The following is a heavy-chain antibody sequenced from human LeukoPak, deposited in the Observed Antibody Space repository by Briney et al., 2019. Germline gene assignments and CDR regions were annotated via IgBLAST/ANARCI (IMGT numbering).Heavy chain of an antibody. Sequence: ASVKVSCKASGYTFTSYYMHWERQAPGQGLEWMGIINPSGGSTSYAQKFQGRVTMTRDTSTSTVYMELSSLRSEDTAVYYCARYIVVVPAATQGFYYYGMDVWGQGTTVTVSS. CDR2: INPSGGST. J-gene: IGHJ6*02. D-gene: IGHD2-2*01. V-gene: IGHV1-46*01. CDR3: ARYIVVVPAATQGFYYYGMDV. CDR1: GYTFTSYY.